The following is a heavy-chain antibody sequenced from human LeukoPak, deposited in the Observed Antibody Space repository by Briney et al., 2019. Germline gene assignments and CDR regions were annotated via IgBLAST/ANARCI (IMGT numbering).Heavy chain of an antibody. CDR1: GFTFSRAT. J-gene: IGHJ3*02. CDR3: ASDDYGDYEDGFDI. CDR2: ISSTSTYI. D-gene: IGHD4-17*01. V-gene: IGHV3-21*01. Sequence: GGSLRLSCVVSGFTFSRATMNWVRQAPGKGLEWVSPISSTSTYINYADSVKGRFTISRDNAKKSLYLQMNGLRGEDTAMYYCASDDYGDYEDGFDIWGQGTMVTVSS.